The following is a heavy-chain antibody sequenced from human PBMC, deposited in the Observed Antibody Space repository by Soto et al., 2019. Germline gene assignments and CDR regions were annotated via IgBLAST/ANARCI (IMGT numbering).Heavy chain of an antibody. V-gene: IGHV1-18*01. CDR3: ARTAPQPRLNCISTSCYRYYFDY. D-gene: IGHD2-2*02. CDR2: ISAYNGNT. CDR1: GYTFTSYG. J-gene: IGHJ4*02. Sequence: ASVKISCKASGYTFTSYGISWVRQAPGQGLEWMGWISAYNGNTNYAQKLQGRVTMTTDTSTSTAYIELRSLRSDDTAVYYCARTAPQPRLNCISTSCYRYYFDYWGQG.